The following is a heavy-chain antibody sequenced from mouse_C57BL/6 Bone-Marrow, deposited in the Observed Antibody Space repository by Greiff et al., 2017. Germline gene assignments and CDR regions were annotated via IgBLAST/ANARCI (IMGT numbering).Heavy chain of an antibody. CDR2: IYPRSGNT. CDR3: ARQGDDCSLMYY. J-gene: IGHJ4*01. Sequence: QVQLQQSGAELARPGASVKLSCKASGYTFTSYGISWVKQRTGQGLEWIGEIYPRSGNTYYNETFKGKATLTAEKSSSTAYMELRSLTSEDSAVXVLARQGDDCSLMYYWGQGTLVTVSS. V-gene: IGHV1-81*01. D-gene: IGHD2-3*01. CDR1: GYTFTSYG.